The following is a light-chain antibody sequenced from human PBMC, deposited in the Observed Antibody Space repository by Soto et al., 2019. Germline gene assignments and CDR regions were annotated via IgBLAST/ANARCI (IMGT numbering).Light chain of an antibody. CDR1: QSLSNSE. CDR2: AAS. J-gene: IGKJ3*01. Sequence: EIVWTQSPGALSLSPGERATLSCRASQSLSNSELAWYQQKPGQAPRLLIYAASSRATGSPDRFSGGGSGTDFTLTISRLEPEDFAVYYCQQYGSSPPTFGPGTKVDIK. CDR3: QQYGSSPPT. V-gene: IGKV3-20*01.